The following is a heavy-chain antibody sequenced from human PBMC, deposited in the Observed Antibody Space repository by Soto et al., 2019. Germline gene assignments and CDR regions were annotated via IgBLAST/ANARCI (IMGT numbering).Heavy chain of an antibody. CDR1: GFTLSSDV. CDR3: AKDRPRRTSGYFFDY. D-gene: IGHD1-1*01. V-gene: IGHV3-30*18. J-gene: IGHJ4*02. CDR2: ISYDGSNK. Sequence: GRSLILSWAASGFTLSSDVMHWVRQAPGKGLEWVAVISYDGSNKYYADSVKGRFTISRDNSKNTLYLQMNSLRAEDTAVYYCAKDRPRRTSGYFFDYWGQGTPVPGSS.